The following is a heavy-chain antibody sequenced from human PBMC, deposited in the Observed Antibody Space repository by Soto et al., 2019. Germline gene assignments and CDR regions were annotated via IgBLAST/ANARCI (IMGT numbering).Heavy chain of an antibody. J-gene: IGHJ4*02. V-gene: IGHV2-5*02. CDR1: GFSLSSSGVG. D-gene: IGHD4-17*01. CDR3: AHRPTVTGFHY. Sequence: QITLKESGPTLVKPTQTLTLTCTFSGFSLSSSGVGVGWIRQPPGKALEWLALIYWDDDKRYSASLESRLTITKDTSNNQVVLTMTNMDPVDTATYYCAHRPTVTGFHYLGQGTLVTVSS. CDR2: IYWDDDK.